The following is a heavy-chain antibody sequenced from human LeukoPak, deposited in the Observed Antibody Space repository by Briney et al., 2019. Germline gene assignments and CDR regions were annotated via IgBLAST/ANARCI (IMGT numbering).Heavy chain of an antibody. CDR1: GGSISSYY. V-gene: IGHV4-59*08. Sequence: SETLSLTCTVSGGSISSYYWSWIRQPPGKGLEWIGYIYYSGSTYYNPSLKSRVTISVDTSKNQFSLKLSSVTAADTAVYYCARLVGATTRAFDIWGQGTMVTVSS. CDR2: IYYSGST. J-gene: IGHJ3*02. D-gene: IGHD1-26*01. CDR3: ARLVGATTRAFDI.